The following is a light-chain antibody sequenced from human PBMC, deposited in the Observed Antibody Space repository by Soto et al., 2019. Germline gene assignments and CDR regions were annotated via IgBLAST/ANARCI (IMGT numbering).Light chain of an antibody. CDR1: QTVRSN. CDR2: GAS. CDR3: QQYNSWPLLT. Sequence: EIVMTQSPATLSVSPGEGATLSCRASQTVRSNLAWYQQRPGQVPRLLIFGASTRAIGVPARFSGSGSGTEFTLTISSLQSEDFAVYFCQQYNSWPLLTFGGGTKVEIK. V-gene: IGKV3-15*01. J-gene: IGKJ4*01.